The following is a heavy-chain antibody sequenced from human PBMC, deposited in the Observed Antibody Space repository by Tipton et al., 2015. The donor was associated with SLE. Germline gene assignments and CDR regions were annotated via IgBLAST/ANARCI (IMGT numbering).Heavy chain of an antibody. CDR2: ISYDGSNK. CDR1: GFTFSSYA. J-gene: IGHJ4*02. Sequence: SLRLSCAASGFTFSSYAMHWVRQAPGKGLEWVAVISYDGSNKYYADSVKGRFTISRDNSKNTLYLQMNSLRPEDTAVYYCATPPGGEHYFDYWGQGTLLTVSS. CDR3: ATPPGGEHYFDY. D-gene: IGHD2-21*01. V-gene: IGHV3-30*04.